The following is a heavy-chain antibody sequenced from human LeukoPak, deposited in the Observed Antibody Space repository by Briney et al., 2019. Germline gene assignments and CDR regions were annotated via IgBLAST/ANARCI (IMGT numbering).Heavy chain of an antibody. J-gene: IGHJ4*02. Sequence: PGGSLRLSCAASGFTFSIYAMTWVRQTPGKGLEWVSTITGSGGGTYYADSVKGRFTISRDNSKNSLYLQMNSLRDEDTAVYYCAREYDDIWDYWGQGTLVTVSS. CDR2: ITGSGGGT. V-gene: IGHV3-23*01. D-gene: IGHD3-16*01. CDR1: GFTFSIYA. CDR3: AREYDDIWDY.